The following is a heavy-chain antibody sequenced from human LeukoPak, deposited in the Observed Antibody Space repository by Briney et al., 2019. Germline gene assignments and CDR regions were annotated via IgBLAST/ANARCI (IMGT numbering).Heavy chain of an antibody. Sequence: GGSLRLSCAASGFTFSNYWMHWVRHAPGKGLVWVSRINSDGSITSYADSVKGRFTISRDNSKNTPYLQMNSLRAEDTAVYYCAKRIQSAMATGYWGQGTLVTVSS. CDR2: INSDGSIT. J-gene: IGHJ4*02. D-gene: IGHD5-18*01. CDR3: AKRIQSAMATGY. CDR1: GFTFSNYW. V-gene: IGHV3-74*01.